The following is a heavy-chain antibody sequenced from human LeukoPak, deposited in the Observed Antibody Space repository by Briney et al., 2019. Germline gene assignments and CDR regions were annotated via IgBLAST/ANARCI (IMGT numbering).Heavy chain of an antibody. D-gene: IGHD2-15*01. Sequence: GESLKISCKGSGYIFANNWIGWVRQMPGKGLEWMGIIYPGDSDTRYGPSFQGQVTMSADKSISTAYLQWSSLKASDTAMYYCARRVVALADAFDIWGQGTMVTVSS. CDR1: GYIFANNW. V-gene: IGHV5-51*01. CDR3: ARRVVALADAFDI. J-gene: IGHJ3*02. CDR2: IYPGDSDT.